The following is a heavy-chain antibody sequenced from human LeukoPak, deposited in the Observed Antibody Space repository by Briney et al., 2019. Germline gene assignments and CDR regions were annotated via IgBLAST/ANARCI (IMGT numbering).Heavy chain of an antibody. D-gene: IGHD6-19*01. Sequence: GESLRISCKGSGYSFTSFWINWVRQMRGKGLEWIGRIDPSDSYTNYSASFQGHVTISADKSITTAYLQWSSLKASDTAMYYCARGGSVSAVDPYYFDYWGQGTLVTVSS. CDR1: GYSFTSFW. CDR3: ARGGSVSAVDPYYFDY. V-gene: IGHV5-10-1*01. CDR2: IDPSDSYT. J-gene: IGHJ4*02.